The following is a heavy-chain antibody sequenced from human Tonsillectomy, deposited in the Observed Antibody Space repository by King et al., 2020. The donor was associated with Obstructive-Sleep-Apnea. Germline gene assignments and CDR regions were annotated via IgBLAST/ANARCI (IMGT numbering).Heavy chain of an antibody. Sequence: VQLVQSGAEVKKPGASVKVSCKAFGYTFTNYGITWVRQAPGQGLEWMGWISAYDGNTHYAQKLQGRVTMTTDTSTTTAYMDLRSLRSDDTAVYYCARDPPRISVARTEYYYYYGMDVWGQGTTVTVSS. V-gene: IGHV1-18*01. J-gene: IGHJ6*02. CDR1: GYTFTNYG. CDR2: ISAYDGNT. CDR3: ARDPPRISVARTEYYYYYGMDV. D-gene: IGHD6-19*01.